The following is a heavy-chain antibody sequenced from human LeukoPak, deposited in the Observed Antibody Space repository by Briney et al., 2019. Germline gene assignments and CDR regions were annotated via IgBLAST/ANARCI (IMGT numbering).Heavy chain of an antibody. D-gene: IGHD6-13*01. J-gene: IGHJ4*02. CDR3: TRDCWYPGDF. V-gene: IGHV3-7*01. CDR1: GFTFSTYS. Sequence: GGSLRLSCVTSGFTFSTYSMGWVRQAPGKGLEWVANIRHDGSEKNLVDSVKGRFTISRDDDKSSVYLHLNSLRVEDTGVYYCTRDCWYPGDFWGQGTLVTVSS. CDR2: IRHDGSEK.